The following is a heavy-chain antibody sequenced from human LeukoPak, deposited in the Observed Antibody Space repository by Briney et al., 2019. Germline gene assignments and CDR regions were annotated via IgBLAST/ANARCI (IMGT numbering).Heavy chain of an antibody. J-gene: IGHJ4*02. Sequence: ASVKVSCEASGYTFTSYGISWVRQAPGQGLEWMGIINPSGGSTSYAQKFQGRVTMTRDTSTSTVYMELSSLRSEDTAVYYCARDALYSGSYWGYFDYWGQGTLVTVSS. CDR3: ARDALYSGSYWGYFDY. D-gene: IGHD1-26*01. CDR1: GYTFTSYG. V-gene: IGHV1-46*01. CDR2: INPSGGST.